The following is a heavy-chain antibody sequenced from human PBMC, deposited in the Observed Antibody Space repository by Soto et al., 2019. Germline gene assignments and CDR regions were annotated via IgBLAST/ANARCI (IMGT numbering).Heavy chain of an antibody. J-gene: IGHJ6*02. CDR3: AKSIVVVPDAILIEAGMDV. CDR1: GFTFSSYA. Sequence: PGGSLRLSCAASGFTFSSYAMSWVRQAPGKGLEWVSAISGSGGSTYYADSVKGRFTISRDNSKNTLYLQMNSLRAEDTAVYYCAKSIVVVPDAILIEAGMDVWGQGTTVTVSS. D-gene: IGHD2-2*01. V-gene: IGHV3-23*01. CDR2: ISGSGGST.